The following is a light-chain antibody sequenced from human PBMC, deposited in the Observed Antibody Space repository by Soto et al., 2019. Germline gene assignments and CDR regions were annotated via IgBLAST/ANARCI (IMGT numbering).Light chain of an antibody. Sequence: IQLTQSPSSLSASVGDRVTITCRASQGISSYLAWYQQKPGKAPKLLIYAASTLQSGVPSRFGGSGSGTDFTLTISSLQPEDFATYYCQQLNSYPPTFGQGTKVEIK. V-gene: IGKV1-9*01. CDR2: AAS. CDR3: QQLNSYPPT. CDR1: QGISSY. J-gene: IGKJ1*01.